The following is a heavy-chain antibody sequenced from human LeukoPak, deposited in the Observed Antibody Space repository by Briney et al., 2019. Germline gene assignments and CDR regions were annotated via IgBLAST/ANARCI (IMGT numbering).Heavy chain of an antibody. V-gene: IGHV4-39*01. CDR1: GGSISSSSYY. J-gene: IGHJ4*02. Sequence: PSETLSLTCTVSGGSISSSSYYWGWIRQPPGKGLEWIGNIYYSGSTYHNPSLKSRVTISVDTSKNQFSLKLSSVAAADTAVYYCARHGGSYTFDYWGQGTLVTVSS. CDR2: IYYSGST. CDR3: ARHGGSYTFDY. D-gene: IGHD1-26*01.